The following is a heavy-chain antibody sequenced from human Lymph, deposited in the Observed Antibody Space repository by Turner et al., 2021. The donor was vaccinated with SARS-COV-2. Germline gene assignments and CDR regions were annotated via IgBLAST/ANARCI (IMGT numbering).Heavy chain of an antibody. CDR1: GFTFSSYG. V-gene: IGHV3-33*01. Sequence: QVQLVESGGGVVRPGRSLRLSCAASGFTFSSYGMHWVRQAPGKGLEWVAVIWYDGSNKYYADSVKGRFTISRDNSKNTLYLQMNSLRAEDTAVYYCAREESSNGMDVWGQGTTVTVSS. D-gene: IGHD6-13*01. J-gene: IGHJ6*02. CDR3: AREESSNGMDV. CDR2: IWYDGSNK.